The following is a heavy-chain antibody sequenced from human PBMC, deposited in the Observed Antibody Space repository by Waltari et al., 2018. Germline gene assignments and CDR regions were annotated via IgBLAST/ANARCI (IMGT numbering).Heavy chain of an antibody. Sequence: QVQLQESGPGLVKPSETLSLTCTVSGGSISSYYWSWIRPPPGKGLEWIGYIYYSGSTNYNPSLKSRVTISVDTSKNQFSLKLSSVTAADTAVYYCARALSSIAARPEYYFDYWGQGTLVTVSS. V-gene: IGHV4-59*01. J-gene: IGHJ4*02. CDR1: GGSISSYY. CDR3: ARALSSIAARPEYYFDY. D-gene: IGHD6-6*01. CDR2: IYYSGST.